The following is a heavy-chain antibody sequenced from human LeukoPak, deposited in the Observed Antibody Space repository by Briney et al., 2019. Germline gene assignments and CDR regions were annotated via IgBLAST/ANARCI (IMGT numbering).Heavy chain of an antibody. V-gene: IGHV1-69*13. Sequence: GASVKVSCKASGGTFSSYAISWVRQAPGQGLEWMGGIIPIFGTANYAQKFQDRVTITADESTSTAYMELSSLRSEDTAVYYCARGKNWNYYYYYYMDVWGKGTTVTISS. CDR3: ARGKNWNYYYYYYMDV. J-gene: IGHJ6*03. D-gene: IGHD1-1*01. CDR1: GGTFSSYA. CDR2: IIPIFGTA.